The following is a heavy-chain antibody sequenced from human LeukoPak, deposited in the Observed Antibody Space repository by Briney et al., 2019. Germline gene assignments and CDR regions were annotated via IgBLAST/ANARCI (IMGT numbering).Heavy chain of an antibody. Sequence: PSETLSLTCTVSGVSTTNGIYDWAWIRQSPGKGLEWIGSVHNVGSTYYNLSLRSRVTMSIDTSKNQFSLRLNSVTAADTAVYYCARHAEYNSGWHFYLDHWGQGILVTVSS. CDR3: ARHAEYNSGWHFYLDH. D-gene: IGHD6-19*01. J-gene: IGHJ4*02. V-gene: IGHV4-39*01. CDR2: VHNVGST. CDR1: GVSTTNGIYD.